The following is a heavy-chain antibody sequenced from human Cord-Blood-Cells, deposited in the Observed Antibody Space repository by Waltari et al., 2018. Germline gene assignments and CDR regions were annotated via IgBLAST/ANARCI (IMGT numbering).Heavy chain of an antibody. CDR2: INPNSGGT. CDR3: ARDPRGYSSSWYWFDP. V-gene: IGHV1-2*02. CDR1: GYTFTGYY. D-gene: IGHD6-13*01. J-gene: IGHJ5*02. Sequence: QVQLVQSGAAVKKPGASVKVSCKASGYTFTGYYIPWVRWAPGQGLEWMGWINPNSGGTNYAQKFQGRVTITRDTSISTGYMELSRLRSDDTAVYYCARDPRGYSSSWYWFDPWGQGTLVTVSS.